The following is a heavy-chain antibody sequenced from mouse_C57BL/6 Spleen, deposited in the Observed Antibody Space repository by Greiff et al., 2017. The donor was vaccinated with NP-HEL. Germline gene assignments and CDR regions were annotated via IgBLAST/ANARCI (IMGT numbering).Heavy chain of an antibody. CDR3: ARSLTGPYYYAMDY. Sequence: VQLQQSGPELVKPGASVKISCKASGYAFSSSWMNWVKQRPGKGLEWIGRIYPGDGDTNYNGKCKGKATLTADKSSSTAYMQLSSLTSEDSAVYFCARSLTGPYYYAMDYWGQGTSVTVSS. D-gene: IGHD4-1*01. CDR1: GYAFSSSW. CDR2: IYPGDGDT. V-gene: IGHV1-82*01. J-gene: IGHJ4*01.